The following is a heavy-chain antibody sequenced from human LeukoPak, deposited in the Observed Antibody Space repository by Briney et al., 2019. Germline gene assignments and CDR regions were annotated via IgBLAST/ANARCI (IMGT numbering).Heavy chain of an antibody. Sequence: ASVKVSCKASGYTFTGYYMHWVRQAPGQGLEWMGWINPNSGGTNYAQKVQGRVTMTRDTSISTAYMELSRLRSDDTAVYYCARDLVVVAANPFDYWGQGTLVTVSS. CDR3: ARDLVVVAANPFDY. V-gene: IGHV1-2*02. CDR1: GYTFTGYY. D-gene: IGHD2-15*01. J-gene: IGHJ4*02. CDR2: INPNSGGT.